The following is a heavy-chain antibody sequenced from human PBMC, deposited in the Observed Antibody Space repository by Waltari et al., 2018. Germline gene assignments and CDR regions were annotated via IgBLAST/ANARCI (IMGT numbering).Heavy chain of an antibody. V-gene: IGHV4-59*01. D-gene: IGHD3-22*01. J-gene: IGHJ4*02. CDR2: IYHSGST. CDR3: ARGGWHYFDY. CDR1: GGSISSYH. Sequence: QVQLQESGTGLVKPSETLSLTCTGPGGSISSYHWSWIRQPPGKGLEWIGYIYHSGSTNYNPSLKSRVTISVDTSKNQFSLKLSSVTAADTAVYYCARGGWHYFDYWGQGTLVTVSS.